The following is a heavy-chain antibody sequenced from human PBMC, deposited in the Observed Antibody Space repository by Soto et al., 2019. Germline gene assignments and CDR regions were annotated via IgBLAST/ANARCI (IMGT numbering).Heavy chain of an antibody. D-gene: IGHD1-1*01. CDR3: ARGVRASSGNYYFDN. CDR1: GYTFASYD. Sequence: ASVKVSCKASGYTFASYDINWVRQATGQGLEWMGWMNPNSGNTGFAQKFRGRVTMSGNTSITTAYMDLSSLGSDDTAIYYCARGVRASSGNYYFDNSGQGTLVTVSS. CDR2: MNPNSGNT. V-gene: IGHV1-8*01. J-gene: IGHJ4*02.